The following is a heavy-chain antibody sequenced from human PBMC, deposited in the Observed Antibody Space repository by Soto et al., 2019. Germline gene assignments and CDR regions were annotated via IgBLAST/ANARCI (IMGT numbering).Heavy chain of an antibody. CDR3: ARASGGYSYGPNMDV. J-gene: IGHJ6*02. CDR1: GGTFSSYA. D-gene: IGHD5-18*01. CDR2: IIPIFGTA. Sequence: SVKVSCKASGGTFSSYAISWVRQAPGQGLEWMGGIIPIFGTANYAQKFQDRVTITADESTSTAYMELSSLRSEDTAVYYCARASGGYSYGPNMDVWGQGTTVTVSS. V-gene: IGHV1-69*13.